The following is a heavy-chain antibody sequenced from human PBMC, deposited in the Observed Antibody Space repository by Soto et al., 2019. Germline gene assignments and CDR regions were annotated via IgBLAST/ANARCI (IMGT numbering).Heavy chain of an antibody. CDR3: AKGGSFDI. D-gene: IGHD3-16*01. J-gene: IGHJ4*02. CDR2: IKQDGTER. Sequence: PGGSLRLSCAASGFTFSTFWMVWVRQAPGKGPEWVANIKQDGTERYYVDSMKGRFTISRDNSKNTLFLQMNSLRAEDTAVYYCAKGGSFDIWGQGTLVTVSS. CDR1: GFTFSTFW. V-gene: IGHV3-7*01.